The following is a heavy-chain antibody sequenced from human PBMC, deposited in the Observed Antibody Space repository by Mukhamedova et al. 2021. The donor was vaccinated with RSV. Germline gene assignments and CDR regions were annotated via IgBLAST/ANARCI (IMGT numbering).Heavy chain of an antibody. Sequence: STYYNPSLKSRVTISVDTSKNQFSLKLSSVTAADTAVYYCARRLWRAHYYGMDVWGQGTTVTVSS. J-gene: IGHJ6*02. CDR2: ST. D-gene: IGHD3-3*01. CDR3: ARRLWRAHYYGMDV. V-gene: IGHV4-39*01.